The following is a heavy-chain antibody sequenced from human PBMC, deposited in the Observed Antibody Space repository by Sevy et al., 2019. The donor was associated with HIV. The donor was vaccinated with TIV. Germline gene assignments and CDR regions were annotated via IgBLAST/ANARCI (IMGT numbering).Heavy chain of an antibody. V-gene: IGHV3-7*03. Sequence: GGSLRLSCVASGFTFNNFWMAWVRQAPGKGLEWVANIKPDGSESNHVGSVKGRFTISSDNAKNSLYLQMNSLTAEDTAVYYCARDVGGGYFDYWGQGTLVTVSS. D-gene: IGHD3-16*01. CDR3: ARDVGGGYFDY. CDR1: GFTFNNFW. CDR2: IKPDGSES. J-gene: IGHJ4*01.